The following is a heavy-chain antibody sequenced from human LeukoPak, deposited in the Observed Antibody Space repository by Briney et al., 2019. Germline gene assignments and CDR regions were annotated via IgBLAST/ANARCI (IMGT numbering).Heavy chain of an antibody. V-gene: IGHV3-21*01. J-gene: IGHJ4*02. D-gene: IGHD6-13*01. CDR2: ISSSSNYI. CDR3: ARAPTSEQQLQFDY. Sequence: PGGSLRLSCAASGFTFSSYSIICIRQAPGKGLEWVSSISSSSNYIYYADSVKGRFTISRDNAKNSLYLQMNSLRTEDTAVYYCARAPTSEQQLQFDYWGQGTLVTVSS. CDR1: GFTFSSYS.